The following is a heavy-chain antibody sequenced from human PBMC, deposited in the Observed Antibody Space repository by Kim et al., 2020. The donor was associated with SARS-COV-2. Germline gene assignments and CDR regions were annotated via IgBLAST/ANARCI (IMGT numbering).Heavy chain of an antibody. CDR1: GFTVSSNY. J-gene: IGHJ4*02. CDR2: IYSGGST. CDR3: ATSPYSPIADY. V-gene: IGHV3-53*01. D-gene: IGHD2-15*01. Sequence: GGSLRLSCAASGFTVSSNYMSWVRQAPGKGLEWVSVIYSGGSTYYADSVKGRFTISRDNSKNTLYLQMNSLRAEDTAVYYCATSPYSPIADYWGQGTLVTVSS.